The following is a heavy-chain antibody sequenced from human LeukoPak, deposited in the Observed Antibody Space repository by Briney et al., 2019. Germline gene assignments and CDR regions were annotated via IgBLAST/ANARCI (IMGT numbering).Heavy chain of an antibody. CDR2: IYYSGST. Sequence: SETLSLTCTVSGGSISSYYWSWIRQPPGKGLEWIGYIYYSGSTNYNPSLKSRVTISVDTSKNQFSLKLSSVTAADTAVYYCARRGNLVVPANYYYMDVWGKGTTVTVSS. CDR1: GGSISSYY. V-gene: IGHV4-59*08. D-gene: IGHD2-2*01. J-gene: IGHJ6*03. CDR3: ARRGNLVVPANYYYMDV.